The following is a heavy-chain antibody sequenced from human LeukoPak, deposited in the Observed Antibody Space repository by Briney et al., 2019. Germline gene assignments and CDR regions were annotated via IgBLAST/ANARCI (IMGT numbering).Heavy chain of an antibody. CDR2: INSDSSVT. D-gene: IGHD6-19*01. V-gene: IGHV3-74*01. CDR1: GFTFSNYW. J-gene: IGHJ4*02. CDR3: ARVTAVAGTSVGVDA. Sequence: GGSLRLSCAASGFTFSNYWMHGVGQTPGKGLVWVSRINSDSSVTTYADSVKGRFTISRDNAKNTLYLQMNSLSAEDTAVYYCARVTAVAGTSVGVDAWGQGILVTVS.